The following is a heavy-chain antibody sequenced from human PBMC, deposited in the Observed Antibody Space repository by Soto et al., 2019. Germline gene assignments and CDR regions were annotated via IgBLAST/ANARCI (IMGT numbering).Heavy chain of an antibody. D-gene: IGHD6-25*01. Sequence: EVQLLESGGGLVQPGGSLGLSCAASGFTFSSYAMNWLRQAPGKGLEWVSTISGSGGSTYYAHTSTYYSDSVKGRFTISRDNSKNTLYLQMNSLRAEDTAVYYCAKVGGTSHPPIPVDYWGQGTLVTVSS. CDR1: GFTFSSYA. CDR2: ISGSGGST. J-gene: IGHJ4*02. CDR3: AKVGGTSHPPIPVDY. V-gene: IGHV3-23*01.